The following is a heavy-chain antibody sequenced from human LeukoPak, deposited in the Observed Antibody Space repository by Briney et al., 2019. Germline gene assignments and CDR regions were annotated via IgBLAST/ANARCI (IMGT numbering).Heavy chain of an antibody. CDR2: TYYSGST. CDR1: GGSISSGDYY. J-gene: IGHJ3*02. CDR3: ARGAYGSGSYSLDAFDI. V-gene: IGHV4-30-4*01. Sequence: SQTLSLTCTVSGGSISSGDYYWSWIRQPPGKGLEWIGYTYYSGSTYYNPSLKGRVTISVDTSKNQFSLKLSSVTAADTAVYYCARGAYGSGSYSLDAFDIWGQGTMVTVSS. D-gene: IGHD3-10*01.